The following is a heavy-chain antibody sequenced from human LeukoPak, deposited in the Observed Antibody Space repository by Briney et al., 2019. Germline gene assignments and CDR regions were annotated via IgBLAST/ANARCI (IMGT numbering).Heavy chain of an antibody. CDR3: AKVGPCSGGSCYSYYFDY. CDR2: ISGSGGST. V-gene: IGHV3-23*01. CDR1: GFTFSSYA. Sequence: PGGSLRLSCAASGFTFSSYAMSWVRQAPGKGLEWVSAISGSGGSTYYADSVKGRFTISRDNSKNTLYLQMNSLRAEDTAVYYCAKVGPCSGGSCYSYYFDYWGQGTLVTVSS. J-gene: IGHJ4*02. D-gene: IGHD2-15*01.